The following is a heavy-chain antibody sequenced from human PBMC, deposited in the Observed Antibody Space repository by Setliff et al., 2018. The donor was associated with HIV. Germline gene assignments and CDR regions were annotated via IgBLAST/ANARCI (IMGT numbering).Heavy chain of an antibody. CDR2: INYDVSYE. D-gene: IGHD1-7*01. J-gene: IGHJ3*02. Sequence: SGGSLRLSCAASGFTFSAHGMHWVRQAPGKGLEWVAFINYDVSYEYYADSVKGRVTISRDNSKNTVDLQMNSLRPEDTAVYYCAKDGDYANWDYDAFDIWGQGTLVTVSS. CDR3: AKDGDYANWDYDAFDI. V-gene: IGHV3-30*02. CDR1: GFTFSAHG.